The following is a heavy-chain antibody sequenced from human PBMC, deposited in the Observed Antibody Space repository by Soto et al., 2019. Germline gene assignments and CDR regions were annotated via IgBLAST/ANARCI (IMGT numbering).Heavy chain of an antibody. CDR1: GVSISSSY. CDR3: ARGMYDSSGFSNTFDI. V-gene: IGHV4-59*01. D-gene: IGHD3-22*01. Sequence: SETLSLTCTVSGVSISSSYWSWIRQSPGKEMQWIGYIYYSGSVKYNPSLNSRVTISADMSRNQLSLRVTPVTAADTALYYCARGMYDSSGFSNTFDIWGQGTMVTVSS. CDR2: IYYSGSV. J-gene: IGHJ3*02.